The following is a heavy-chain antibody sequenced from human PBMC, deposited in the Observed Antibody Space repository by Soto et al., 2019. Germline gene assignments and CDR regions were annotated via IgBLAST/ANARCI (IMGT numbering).Heavy chain of an antibody. CDR3: AKGAIFGVVIINTGYFDY. Sequence: GSLRLSCAASGFTFSSYAMSWVRQAPGKGLEWVSAISGSGGSTYYADSVKGRFTISRDNSKNTLYLQMNSLRAEDTAVYYCAKGAIFGVVIINTGYFDYWGQGTLVTVSS. J-gene: IGHJ4*02. D-gene: IGHD3-3*01. CDR1: GFTFSSYA. V-gene: IGHV3-23*01. CDR2: ISGSGGST.